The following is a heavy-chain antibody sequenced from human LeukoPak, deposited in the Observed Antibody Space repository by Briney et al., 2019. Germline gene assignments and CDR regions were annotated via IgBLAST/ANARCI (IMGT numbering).Heavy chain of an antibody. J-gene: IGHJ4*02. V-gene: IGHV4-4*07. CDR2: IFGSGST. CDR3: ARGSGSYPPLDY. D-gene: IGHD3-10*01. Sequence: SETLSLTCTVSGGSISSYYWSWIRQPAGEGLEWIGRIFGSGSTNYNPSLKSRLTMSVDTSKNQFSLKLTSVTAADTAVYYCARGSGSYPPLDYWGQGTLVTVFS. CDR1: GGSISSYY.